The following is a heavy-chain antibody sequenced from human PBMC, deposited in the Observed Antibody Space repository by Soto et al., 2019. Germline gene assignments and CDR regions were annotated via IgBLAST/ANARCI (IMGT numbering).Heavy chain of an antibody. D-gene: IGHD3-9*01. Sequence: PSETLSLTCTVSGGSISSSSYYWGWIRQPPGKGLEWIGSIYYSGSTYYNPSLKSRVTISVDTSKNQFSLKLSSVTAADTAVYYCARLRYFDRFAVDYWGQGTLVTVSS. CDR3: ARLRYFDRFAVDY. J-gene: IGHJ4*02. V-gene: IGHV4-39*01. CDR1: GGSISSSSYY. CDR2: IYYSGST.